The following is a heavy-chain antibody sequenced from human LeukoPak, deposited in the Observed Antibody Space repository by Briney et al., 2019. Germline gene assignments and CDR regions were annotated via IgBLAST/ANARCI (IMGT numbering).Heavy chain of an antibody. D-gene: IGHD6-13*01. V-gene: IGHV3-30*02. CDR2: IRYDGSNK. CDR1: GFTFSSYG. Sequence: PGGSLRLSCAASGFTFSSYGMHWVRQAPGKGLEWVAFIRYDGSNKYYADSVKGRFTISRDNSKNTLYLQMNSLRAEDTAVYYCAKRLSSSSTWYYFDYWGQGTLVTAS. CDR3: AKRLSSSSTWYYFDY. J-gene: IGHJ4*02.